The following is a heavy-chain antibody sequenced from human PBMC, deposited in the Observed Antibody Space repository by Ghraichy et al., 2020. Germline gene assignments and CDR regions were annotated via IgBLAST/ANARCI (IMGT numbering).Heavy chain of an antibody. D-gene: IGHD3-10*01. J-gene: IGHJ4*02. CDR3: AREGTMVRGWNVEVYYFDY. Sequence: ASVKVSCKASGYTFTSYGISWVRQAPGQGLEWMGWISAYNGNTNYAQKLQGRVTMTTDTSTSTAYMELRSLRSDDTAVYYCAREGTMVRGWNVEVYYFDYWGQGTLVTVSS. CDR2: ISAYNGNT. CDR1: GYTFTSYG. V-gene: IGHV1-18*01.